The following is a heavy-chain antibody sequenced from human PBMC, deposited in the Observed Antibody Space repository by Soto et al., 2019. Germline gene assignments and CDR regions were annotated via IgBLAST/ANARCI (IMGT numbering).Heavy chain of an antibody. J-gene: IGHJ6*02. V-gene: IGHV3-23*01. Sequence: PGGSLRLSCAASGFTFSSYAMSWVRQAPGKGLEWVSAISGSGGSTYYADSVKGRFTISRDNSKNTLYLQMNSLRAEDTAVYYCAKRGSVYYYYGMDVWGQGTTVTVSS. D-gene: IGHD3-10*01. CDR2: ISGSGGST. CDR3: AKRGSVYYYYGMDV. CDR1: GFTFSSYA.